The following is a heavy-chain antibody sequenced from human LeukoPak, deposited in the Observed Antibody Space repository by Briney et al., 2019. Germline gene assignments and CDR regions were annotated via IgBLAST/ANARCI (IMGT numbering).Heavy chain of an antibody. CDR2: IGAYNGNT. CDR3: ARDPPLPYGDPPGDDY. D-gene: IGHD4-17*01. CDR1: GYTFTSYG. J-gene: IGHJ4*02. Sequence: ASVKVSCKASGYTFTSYGISWVRQAPGQGLEWMGWIGAYNGNTNYAQKLQGRVTMTTDTSTSTAYMELRSLRSDDTAVYYCARDPPLPYGDPPGDDYWGQGTLVTVSS. V-gene: IGHV1-18*01.